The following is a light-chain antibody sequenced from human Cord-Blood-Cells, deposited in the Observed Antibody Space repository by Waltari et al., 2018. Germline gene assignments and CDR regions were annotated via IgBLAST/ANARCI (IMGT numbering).Light chain of an antibody. J-gene: IGKJ2*03. CDR1: QSVLYSSNHKNY. Sequence: DIVMTQSPDSLAVSLGGRATINCKAPQSVLYSSNHKNYLAWYQQKPGQPPKLLIYWASTRESGVPDRFSGSGSGTDFTLTISSLQAEDVAVYYCQQYYSTHSFGQGTKLEIK. V-gene: IGKV4-1*01. CDR3: QQYYSTHS. CDR2: WAS.